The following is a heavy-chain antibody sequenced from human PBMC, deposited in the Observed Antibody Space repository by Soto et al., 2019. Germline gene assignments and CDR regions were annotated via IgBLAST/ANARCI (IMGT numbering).Heavy chain of an antibody. CDR1: GGTFSSYT. J-gene: IGHJ6*02. Sequence: SVKVSCKASGGTFSSYTISWVRQAPGQGLEWMGRIIPILGIANYAQKFQGRVTITADKSTSTAYMELSSLRSEDTAVYYCTRPKNELRFYSYNGIDVWGQGTTVTVSS. CDR3: TRPKNELRFYSYNGIDV. D-gene: IGHD5-12*01. V-gene: IGHV1-69*02. CDR2: IIPILGIA.